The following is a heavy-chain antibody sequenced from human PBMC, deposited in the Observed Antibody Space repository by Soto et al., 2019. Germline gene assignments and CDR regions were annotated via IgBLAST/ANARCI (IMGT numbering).Heavy chain of an antibody. CDR3: ARDFTDSSGPTLGMGV. D-gene: IGHD6-19*01. CDR2: MHYNGYT. Sequence: PSETLSLTCTVSSDSISNYYCSWFRQPPGKGLEWIGYMHYNGYTSYNPSLRSRVTISVDTSKNQFSLKLSSVTAADTAVYYCARDFTDSSGPTLGMGVWGQGTTVTVSS. J-gene: IGHJ6*02. V-gene: IGHV4-59*12. CDR1: SDSISNYY.